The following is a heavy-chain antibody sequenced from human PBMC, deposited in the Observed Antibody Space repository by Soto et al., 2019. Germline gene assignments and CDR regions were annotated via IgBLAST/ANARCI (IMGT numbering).Heavy chain of an antibody. D-gene: IGHD4-4*01. J-gene: IGHJ5*02. CDR1: GYTFTSYG. V-gene: IGHV1-69*13. Sequence: SVKVSCKASGYTFTSYGISWVRQAPGQGLEWMGGIIPIFGTANYAQKFQGRVTITADESTSTAYMELSSLRSEDTAVYYCARETNDYSNGINWFDPWGQGTLVTVSS. CDR2: IIPIFGTA. CDR3: ARETNDYSNGINWFDP.